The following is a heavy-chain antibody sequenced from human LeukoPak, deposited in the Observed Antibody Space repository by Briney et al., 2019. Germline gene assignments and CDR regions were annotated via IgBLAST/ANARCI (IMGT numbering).Heavy chain of an antibody. CDR3: ARGGLSPRLLWFGGKQYYFDY. J-gene: IGHJ4*02. CDR2: MNPNSGNT. Sequence: GASVKVSCKASGYTFTSYDINWVRQATGQGLEWMGWMNPNSGNTGHAQKFQGRVTMTRNTSISTAYMELSSLRSEDTAVYYCARGGLSPRLLWFGGKQYYFDYWGQGTLVTVSS. V-gene: IGHV1-8*01. D-gene: IGHD3-10*01. CDR1: GYTFTSYD.